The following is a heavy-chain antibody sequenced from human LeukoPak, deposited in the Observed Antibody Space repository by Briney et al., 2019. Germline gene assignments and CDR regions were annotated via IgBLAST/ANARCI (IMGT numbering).Heavy chain of an antibody. CDR2: IIPIFGTA. CDR1: GYTFTSYG. Sequence: GASVKVSCKASGYTFTSYGISWVRRAPGQGLEWMGGIIPIFGTANYVQKFQGRVTITADESTRTAYMELSRLRSEDTAVYYCARASSDDTAMATPFAYWGQGTLVTVSS. D-gene: IGHD5-18*01. J-gene: IGHJ4*02. V-gene: IGHV1-69*13. CDR3: ARASSDDTAMATPFAY.